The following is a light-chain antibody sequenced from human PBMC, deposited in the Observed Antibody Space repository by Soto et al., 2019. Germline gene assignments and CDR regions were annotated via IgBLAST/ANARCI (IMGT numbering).Light chain of an antibody. J-gene: IGKJ5*01. Sequence: ERIMTQSPATLSLSPGERVTLSCRASQSVSDNVAWYQQRPGQSPRLLMHSASARAAGLPARFSGSGSGTEFSLSIHSLQSEDFAVYFCQQYNDWPIPFGQGTRLAI. CDR2: SAS. CDR1: QSVSDN. V-gene: IGKV3-15*01. CDR3: QQYNDWPIP.